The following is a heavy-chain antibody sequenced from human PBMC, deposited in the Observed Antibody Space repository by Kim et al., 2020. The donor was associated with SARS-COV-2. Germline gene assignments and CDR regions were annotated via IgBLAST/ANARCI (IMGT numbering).Heavy chain of an antibody. Sequence: KGRLNISRDNAKNSLYLQMTSLRAEDTALYYCAKSVSAAGTPKERWVLAYWGQGTLVTVSS. D-gene: IGHD6-13*01. CDR3: AKSVSAAGTPKERWVLAY. V-gene: IGHV3-9*01. J-gene: IGHJ4*02.